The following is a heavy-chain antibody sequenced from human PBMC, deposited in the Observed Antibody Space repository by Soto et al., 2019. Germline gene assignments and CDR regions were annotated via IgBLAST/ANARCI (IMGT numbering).Heavy chain of an antibody. V-gene: IGHV3-23*01. CDR2: ITYTGVST. J-gene: IGHJ4*02. D-gene: IGHD6-13*01. CDR3: AKASVWYPYFDS. Sequence: SLRLSCAASEVSFDNYAMSWVRQAPGKGLEWVSSITYTGVSTYYADSVKGRFTISRDNSKDTLYLQMNSLRAEDTAVYYCAKASVWYPYFDSWGQGTLVTVSS. CDR1: EVSFDNYA.